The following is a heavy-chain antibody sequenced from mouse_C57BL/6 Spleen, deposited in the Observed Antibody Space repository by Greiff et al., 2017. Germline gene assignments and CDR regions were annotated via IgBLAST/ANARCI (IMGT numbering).Heavy chain of an antibody. J-gene: IGHJ4*01. CDR3: ARGVNYYGSSYNAMDY. CDR1: GYTFTSYW. Sequence: QVQLQQPGTELVKPGASVKLSCKASGYTFTSYWMHWVKQRPGQGLEWIGNINPSNGGTNYNEQFKSKATLTVDKSSSTAYMQLSSLTSEDSAVYYCARGVNYYGSSYNAMDYWGQGTSVTVSS. V-gene: IGHV1-53*01. D-gene: IGHD1-1*01. CDR2: INPSNGGT.